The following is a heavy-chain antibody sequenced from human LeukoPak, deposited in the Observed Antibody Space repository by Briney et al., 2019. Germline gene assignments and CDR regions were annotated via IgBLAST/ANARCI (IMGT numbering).Heavy chain of an antibody. V-gene: IGHV3-53*01. CDR3: ARGFCSGGSCYEFDY. Sequence: GGSLRLACAASGFTVSSNYMSWVRQAPGKVLGWVSVISDGGSTYYADSVKGRFTTSRDNSKNTLYLQMSSLRDEDTAVYYCARGFCSGGSCYEFDYWGQGTLVTVSS. D-gene: IGHD2-15*01. CDR2: ISDGGST. J-gene: IGHJ4*02. CDR1: GFTVSSNY.